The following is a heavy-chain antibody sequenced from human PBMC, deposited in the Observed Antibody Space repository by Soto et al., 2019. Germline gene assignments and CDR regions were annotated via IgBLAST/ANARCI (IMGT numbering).Heavy chain of an antibody. J-gene: IGHJ3*02. D-gene: IGHD6-13*01. V-gene: IGHV3-30-3*01. CDR1: GFTFSSYA. CDR3: ARSGSSWSSEFDI. Sequence: ESGGGVVQPGRSLRLSCAASGFTFSSYAMHWVRQAPGKGQEWVAVISYDGSNKYYADSVKGRFTISRDNSKNTLYLQMNSLRDEDTAVYYCARSGSSWSSEFDIWGQGTMVTVSS. CDR2: ISYDGSNK.